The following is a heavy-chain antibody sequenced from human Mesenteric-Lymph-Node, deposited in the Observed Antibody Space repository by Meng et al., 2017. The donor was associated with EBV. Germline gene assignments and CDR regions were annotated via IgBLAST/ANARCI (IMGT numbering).Heavy chain of an antibody. CDR2: VHHWKGT. Sequence: QLQLQESGPGLVKPSXXXXLACVVSGVSISTDKWWCWVRQSPGKGLEWIGEVHHWKGTNLNPSLKSRVLISVDKSKNQFFLNVNSVTAADTAVYYCVRGGDWRFDPWGQGTLVTVSS. D-gene: IGHD2-21*02. CDR1: GVSISTDKW. V-gene: IGHV4-4*02. CDR3: VRGGDWRFDP. J-gene: IGHJ5*02.